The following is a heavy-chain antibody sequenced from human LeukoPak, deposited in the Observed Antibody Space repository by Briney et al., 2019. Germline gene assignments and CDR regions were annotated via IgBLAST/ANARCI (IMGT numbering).Heavy chain of an antibody. Sequence: GGSLILSCAASGFTFSNYGMSWLRQAPGKGLEWVSAITGSGDDAYYADSVHGRFTMSRDNSKSTLYLQMSSLRVEDTAVYYCAKESRGSSPEFWGQGTLVIVSS. CDR3: AKESRGSSPEF. CDR1: GFTFSNYG. V-gene: IGHV3-23*01. J-gene: IGHJ1*01. D-gene: IGHD1-26*01. CDR2: ITGSGDDA.